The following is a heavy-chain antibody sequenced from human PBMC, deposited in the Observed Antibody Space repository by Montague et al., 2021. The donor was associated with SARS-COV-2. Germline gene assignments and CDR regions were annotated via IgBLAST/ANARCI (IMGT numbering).Heavy chain of an antibody. CDR3: ARGAPTITMIVVVFTGAGWYFDL. CDR2: INHSGSI. Sequence: SETLSFTCAVYSGSFSDYYWTWIRQPPGKGLEWIGEINHSGSINYNPSLKSRVSISVGTSKNQFSLKLTSVTAADTAVYYCARGAPTITMIVVVFTGAGWYFDLWGRGTLVTVSS. J-gene: IGHJ2*01. V-gene: IGHV4-34*01. D-gene: IGHD3-22*01. CDR1: SGSFSDYY.